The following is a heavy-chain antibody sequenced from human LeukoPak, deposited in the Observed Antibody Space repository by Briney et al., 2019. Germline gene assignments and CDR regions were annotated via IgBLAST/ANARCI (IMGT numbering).Heavy chain of an antibody. CDR2: IYYSRST. CDR3: ARDYGSGKIGYYYGMDV. J-gene: IGHJ6*04. Sequence: SETLSLTCTVSGGSISSYYWSWIRQPPGKGLEWIGYIYYSRSTNYNPSLKSRVTISVDTSKNQFSLKLSSVTAADTAVYYCARDYGSGKIGYYYGMDVWGKGTTVTVSS. D-gene: IGHD3-10*01. CDR1: GGSISSYY. V-gene: IGHV4-59*01.